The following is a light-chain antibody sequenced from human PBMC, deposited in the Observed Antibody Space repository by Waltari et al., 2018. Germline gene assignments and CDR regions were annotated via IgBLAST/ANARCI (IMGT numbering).Light chain of an antibody. CDR3: CSDAGNSLSV. V-gene: IGLV2-23*02. CDR2: EVS. CDR1: NHDIGNYNF. J-gene: IGLJ3*02. Sequence: QSALTQPASVSGSLGQSITISCSGTNHDIGNYNFVSWYQHHPGKVPQLIIFEVSQRPSGGSDRFFGSKSGNTASLTISGLRGEDEANYYCCSDAGNSLSVFGGGTKVTVL.